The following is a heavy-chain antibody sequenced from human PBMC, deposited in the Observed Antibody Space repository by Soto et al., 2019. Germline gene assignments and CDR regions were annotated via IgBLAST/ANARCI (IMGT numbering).Heavy chain of an antibody. Sequence: PSETLSLTCAVYGGSFSGYYWSWIRQPPGKGLEWIGEINHSGSTNYNPSLKSRVTISVDTSKNQFSLKLSSVTAADTAVYYCAREQKQQLVRRDYFDYWGQGTLVTVSS. CDR2: INHSGST. D-gene: IGHD6-13*01. J-gene: IGHJ4*02. CDR1: GGSFSGYY. V-gene: IGHV4-34*01. CDR3: AREQKQQLVRRDYFDY.